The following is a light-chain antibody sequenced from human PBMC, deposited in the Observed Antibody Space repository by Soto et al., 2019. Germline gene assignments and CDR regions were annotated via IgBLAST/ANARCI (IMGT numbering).Light chain of an antibody. J-gene: IGKJ1*01. Sequence: DIQMTQSPSSLSASVGDRVTITCRASQGIRNDLGWYQQKPGKAPKRLIYAASSLQSGVPSRFSGSGSGTKFTLTIASLQPDDFATYYCQQYETFSGMFGPGTELDIK. CDR1: QGIRND. CDR2: AAS. CDR3: QQYETFSGM. V-gene: IGKV1-17*01.